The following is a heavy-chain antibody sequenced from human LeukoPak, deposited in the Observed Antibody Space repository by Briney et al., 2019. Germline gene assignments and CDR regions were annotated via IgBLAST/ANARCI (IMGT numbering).Heavy chain of an antibody. CDR2: IYERGST. J-gene: IGHJ4*02. V-gene: IGHV4-38-2*02. CDR3: ARYREVGATVDY. Sequence: PSETLSLTCTVSGYSISSGYYWGWIRQPPGRELEWIASIYERGSTHYNPSLASLKSRVTISGDTSKNQFSLTLSSVTAADTAVYYCARYREVGATVDYWGQGTLVTVSS. D-gene: IGHD1-26*01. CDR1: GYSISSGYY.